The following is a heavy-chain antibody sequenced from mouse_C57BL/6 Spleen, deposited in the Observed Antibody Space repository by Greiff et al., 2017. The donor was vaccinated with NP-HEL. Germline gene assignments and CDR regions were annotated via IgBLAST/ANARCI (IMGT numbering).Heavy chain of an antibody. Sequence: EVHLVESEGGLVQPGSSMKLSCTASGFTFSDYYMAWVRQVPEKGLEWVANINYDGSSTYYLDSLKSRFIISRDNAKNILYLQMSSLKSEDTATYYCARAPNYYGSSFYAMDYWGQGTSVTVSS. CDR3: ARAPNYYGSSFYAMDY. V-gene: IGHV5-16*01. CDR1: GFTFSDYY. CDR2: INYDGSST. D-gene: IGHD1-1*01. J-gene: IGHJ4*01.